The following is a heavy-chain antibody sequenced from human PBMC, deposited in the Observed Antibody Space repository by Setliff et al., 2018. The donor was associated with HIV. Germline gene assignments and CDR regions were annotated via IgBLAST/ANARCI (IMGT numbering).Heavy chain of an antibody. CDR1: GYTFTNHA. CDR2: INPGNGNT. V-gene: IGHV1-3*01. CDR3: ARDTGYYDSTVSPPYNWFDP. D-gene: IGHD3-22*01. Sequence: ASVKVSCKASGYTFTNHAIHWVRQAPGQRLEWMGWINPGNGNTKYSQKFQGRVTMTRDTSTSTVYMELSSLRSEDTAVYYCARDTGYYDSTVSPPYNWFDPWGQGTLVTVSS. J-gene: IGHJ5*02.